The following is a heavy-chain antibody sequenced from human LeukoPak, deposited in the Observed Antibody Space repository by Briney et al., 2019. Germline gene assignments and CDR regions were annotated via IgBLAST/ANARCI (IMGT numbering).Heavy chain of an antibody. CDR1: GYTFTSNY. CDR3: ARDQKGFDY. V-gene: IGHV1-46*01. Sequence: WASVKVSCKASGYTFTSNYIHWVRQAPGQGFEWMGMIYPRDGSTSYAQKFQGRVTVTRDTSTSTVHMELSGLRSEDTAVYYCARDQKGFDYWGQGTLVTVSS. J-gene: IGHJ4*02. CDR2: IYPRDGST.